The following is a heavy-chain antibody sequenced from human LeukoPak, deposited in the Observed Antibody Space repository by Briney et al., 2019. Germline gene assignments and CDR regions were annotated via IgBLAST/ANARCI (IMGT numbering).Heavy chain of an antibody. V-gene: IGHV4-59*01. Sequence: SETLSLTCTVSGGSISSYYWSWIRQPPGKGLEWIGYIYYSGSTNYNPSLKSRVTMSVDTSKNQFSLKLSSVTAADTAVYYCARGPVTYYYDSSGNDAFDIWGQGTMVTVSS. D-gene: IGHD3-22*01. CDR2: IYYSGST. CDR1: GGSISSYY. J-gene: IGHJ3*02. CDR3: ARGPVTYYYDSSGNDAFDI.